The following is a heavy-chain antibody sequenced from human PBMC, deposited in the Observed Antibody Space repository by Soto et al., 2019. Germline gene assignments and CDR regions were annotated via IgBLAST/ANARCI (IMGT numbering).Heavy chain of an antibody. Sequence: QVQLVQSGAEVKKPGSSVKVSCKASGGTFSSYAISWVRQAPGPGLEWMGGIIPIFGTANYAQKFQGRVTITADESTSTAYMELSSLRSEDTAVYYCARGDTAMAHYYYYGMDVWGQGNTVPVSS. D-gene: IGHD5-18*01. J-gene: IGHJ6*02. CDR1: GGTFSSYA. V-gene: IGHV1-69*12. CDR3: ARGDTAMAHYYYYGMDV. CDR2: IIPIFGTA.